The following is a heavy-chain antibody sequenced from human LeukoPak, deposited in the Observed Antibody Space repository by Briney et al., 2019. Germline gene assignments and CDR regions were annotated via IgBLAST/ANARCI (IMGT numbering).Heavy chain of an antibody. V-gene: IGHV4-39*01. D-gene: IGHD3-22*01. CDR1: GGSISSSSYY. J-gene: IGHJ4*02. CDR3: ARHSYYYDSSGTIGL. CDR2: IYYSGST. Sequence: SSETLSLTCTVSGGSISSSSYYWGWIRQPPGKGLEWIGSIYYSGSTYYNPSLKSRVTISVDTSENQFSLKLSSVTAADTAVYYCARHSYYYDSSGTIGLWGQGTLVTVSS.